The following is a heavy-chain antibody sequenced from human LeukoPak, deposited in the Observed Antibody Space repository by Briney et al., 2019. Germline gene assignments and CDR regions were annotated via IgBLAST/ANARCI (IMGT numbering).Heavy chain of an antibody. CDR2: IKQDGSEK. CDR3: AREYDFWSGPPDY. CDR1: GFTFSSYW. D-gene: IGHD3-3*01. Sequence: GGSLRLSCAASGFTFSSYWMSWVRQAPGKGLEWVANIKQDGSEKYYVDSVKGRFTISRDNAKNSLYLQMNSLRAEDTAVYYCAREYDFWSGPPDYWGQGTLVTVSS. J-gene: IGHJ4*02. V-gene: IGHV3-7*01.